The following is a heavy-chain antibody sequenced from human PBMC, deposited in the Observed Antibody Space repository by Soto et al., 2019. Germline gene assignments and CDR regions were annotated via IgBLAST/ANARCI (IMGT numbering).Heavy chain of an antibody. J-gene: IGHJ4*02. V-gene: IGHV1-18*01. D-gene: IGHD5-18*01. CDR3: APHTLDTGMPSGY. Sequence: QVQLVQSGAEVREPGASVKVSCKASGYTFTNYGVSWVRQAPGQGVEWMGWIGGYKENTNYAQKLQGRVTLTTDTSTSTAYMELRSLRSDDTAVYYCAPHTLDTGMPSGYWGQGTLVTVSS. CDR2: IGGYKENT. CDR1: GYTFTNYG.